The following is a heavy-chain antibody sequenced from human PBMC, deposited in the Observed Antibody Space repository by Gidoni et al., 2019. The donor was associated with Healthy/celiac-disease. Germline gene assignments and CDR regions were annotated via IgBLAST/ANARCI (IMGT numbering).Heavy chain of an antibody. CDR3: AKYTHYDYSWACAFYI. CDR1: GFTFDVYA. CDR2: SSGEGGRT. D-gene: IGHD3-16*01. J-gene: IGHJ3*02. Sequence: EMPPVESRVGVVLPGGSLILSCAASGFTFDVYAMHWVRQAPGKGMEWVSRSSGEGGRTNYADFVKCRFTIVRYNSKIYLYLKMNSLRTEDTALYYCAKYTHYDYSWACAFYIWGQGTMITVSS. V-gene: IGHV3-43*02.